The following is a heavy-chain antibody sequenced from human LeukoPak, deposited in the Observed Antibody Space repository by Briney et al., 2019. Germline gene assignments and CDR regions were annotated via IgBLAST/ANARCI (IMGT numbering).Heavy chain of an antibody. J-gene: IGHJ4*02. Sequence: SETLSLTCAVYGGSFSGYHWSWIRQPPGKGLEWIGEINHSGSTNYNPSLKSRVTISVDTSKNQFSLKLSSVTAADTAVYYRARVTGGNSSSWYGDYWGQGTLVTVSS. V-gene: IGHV4-34*01. CDR3: ARVTGGNSSSWYGDY. D-gene: IGHD6-13*01. CDR2: INHSGST. CDR1: GGSFSGYH.